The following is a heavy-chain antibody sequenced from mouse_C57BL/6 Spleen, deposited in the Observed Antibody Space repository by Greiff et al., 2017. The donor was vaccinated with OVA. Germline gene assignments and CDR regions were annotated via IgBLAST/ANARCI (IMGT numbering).Heavy chain of an antibody. CDR1: GFTFSSYG. CDR2: ISSGGSYT. V-gene: IGHV5-6*01. J-gene: IGHJ1*03. CDR3: ARQGISTWYFDV. D-gene: IGHD5-1*01. Sequence: EVQLVESGGDLVKPGGSLKLSCAASGFTFSSYGMSWVRQTPDKRLEWVATISSGGSYTYYPDSVKGRFTISRDNAKNTLYLQMSSLTSEDTAMYYCARQGISTWYFDVWGTGTTVTVSS.